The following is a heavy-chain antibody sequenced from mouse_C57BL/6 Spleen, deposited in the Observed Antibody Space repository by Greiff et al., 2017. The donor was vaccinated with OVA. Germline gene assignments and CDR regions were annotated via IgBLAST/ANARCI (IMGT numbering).Heavy chain of an antibody. CDR3: TNYDYSYYLDY. Sequence: VQLQQSGAELVRPGASVTLSCKASGYTFTDYEMHWVKQTTVHGLDWIGAIDPETGGTAYNQKFKGKAILTADKSSSTAYMELRSLTSEDSAVYYCTNYDYSYYLDYWGQGTTLTVSS. CDR2: IDPETGGT. D-gene: IGHD2-4*01. J-gene: IGHJ2*01. V-gene: IGHV1-15*01. CDR1: GYTFTDYE.